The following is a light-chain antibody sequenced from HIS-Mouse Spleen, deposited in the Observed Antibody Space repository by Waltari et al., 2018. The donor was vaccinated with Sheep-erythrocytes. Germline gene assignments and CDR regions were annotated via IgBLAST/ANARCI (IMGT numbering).Light chain of an antibody. Sequence: SYELTQPPSVSVSPGQTARITCPGDALPNNYAYWYQQKSGQAPVLVIYEDSKRPSGIPERFSGSSSGTMATLTISGAQVEDEADYYCYSTDSSGNHRVFGTGTKVTVL. CDR2: EDS. J-gene: IGLJ1*01. V-gene: IGLV3-10*01. CDR3: YSTDSSGNHRV. CDR1: ALPNNY.